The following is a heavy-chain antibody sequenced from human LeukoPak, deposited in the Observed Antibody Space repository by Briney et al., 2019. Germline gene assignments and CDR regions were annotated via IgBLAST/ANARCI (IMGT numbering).Heavy chain of an antibody. V-gene: IGHV3-21*01. CDR3: ASFRVEPYGMDV. CDR2: ISSSSSYI. Sequence: PGGSLRLSCAASGFTFSSYSINWVRQAPGKGLEWVSSISSSSSYIYYADSVKGRFTIPRDNAKNSLYLQMDSLRAEDTAVYYCASFRVEPYGMDVWGQGTTVTVSS. J-gene: IGHJ6*02. CDR1: GFTFSSYS.